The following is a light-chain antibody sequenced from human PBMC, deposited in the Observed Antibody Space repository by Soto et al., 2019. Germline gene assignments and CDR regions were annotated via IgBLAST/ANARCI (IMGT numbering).Light chain of an antibody. J-gene: IGKJ1*01. CDR2: GAS. CDR3: QQYNNWAWT. V-gene: IGKV3-15*01. Sequence: EIVLTQSPGTLSLSPGERATLSCRASQSVSSSYLAWYQQKPGQAPRILIYGASTRATGIPARFSGSGSGTEFTLTISSLQSEDFAVYYCQQYNNWAWTFGQGTKVDIK. CDR1: QSVSSSY.